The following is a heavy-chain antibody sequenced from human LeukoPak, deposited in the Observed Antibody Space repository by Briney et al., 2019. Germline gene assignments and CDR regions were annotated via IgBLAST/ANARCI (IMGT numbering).Heavy chain of an antibody. J-gene: IGHJ4*02. V-gene: IGHV3-74*01. CDR1: RFTFSRYW. D-gene: IGHD5-12*01. Sequence: GGSLRLSCAASRFTFSRYWMHWVRQAPGKGLVWVSRIIGDGSVTTYADSVKGRFTISRDNAKNTVYLQMNSLRAEDTAKYYCARDTGYGFDYWGQGTLVTVSS. CDR3: ARDTGYGFDY. CDR2: IIGDGSVT.